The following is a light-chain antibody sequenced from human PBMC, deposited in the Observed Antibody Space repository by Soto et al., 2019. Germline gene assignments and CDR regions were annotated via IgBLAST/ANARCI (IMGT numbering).Light chain of an antibody. J-gene: IGLJ3*02. CDR2: EVN. CDR3: DSHGGSNNFWV. Sequence: QSALTQPPSASGSPGQSVTISCTGTSSDVGAYNSVSWYQQHPGKAPRLMIYEVNKRPSWVPDRFSGSKSGNMASLTVSGLQSEDEADYYCDSHGGSNNFWVFGGGTKVTVL. CDR1: SSDVGAYNS. V-gene: IGLV2-8*01.